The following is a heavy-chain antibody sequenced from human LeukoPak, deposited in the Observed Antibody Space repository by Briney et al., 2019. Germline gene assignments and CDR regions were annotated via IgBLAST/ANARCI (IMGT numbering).Heavy chain of an antibody. Sequence: PSQTLSLTCAICGDSVSSNSAAWNWIRQSPSRGLERLGRTYYRSKWYNDYAVSVKSRITINPDTSKNQFSLQLNSVTPEDTAVYYCARDIHSVWYYYYYMDVWGKGTTVTVSS. CDR2: TYYRSKWYN. J-gene: IGHJ6*03. CDR1: GDSVSSNSAA. V-gene: IGHV6-1*01. CDR3: ARDIHSVWYYYYYMDV.